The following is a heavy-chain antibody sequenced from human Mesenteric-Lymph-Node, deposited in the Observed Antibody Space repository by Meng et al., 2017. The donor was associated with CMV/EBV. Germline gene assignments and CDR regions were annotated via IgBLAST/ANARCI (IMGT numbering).Heavy chain of an antibody. J-gene: IGHJ4*02. D-gene: IGHD3-3*01. Sequence: GESLKISCAASGFTFSTYWMSWVRRAPGKGLEWVSYISSRGTTIYYADSVKGRFTISRDNAKNSLYLQMNSLRAEDTAFYYCARTYYDFWSGYSPFGYWGQGTLVTVSS. CDR3: ARTYYDFWSGYSPFGY. V-gene: IGHV3-48*04. CDR2: ISSRGTTI. CDR1: GFTFSTYW.